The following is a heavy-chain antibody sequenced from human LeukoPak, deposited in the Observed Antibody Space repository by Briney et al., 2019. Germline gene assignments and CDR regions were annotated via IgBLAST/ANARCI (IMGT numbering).Heavy chain of an antibody. D-gene: IGHD6-13*01. CDR3: ARLNIAAAGRDAFDI. CDR1: GYTFTGYY. J-gene: IGHJ3*02. V-gene: IGHV1-2*06. CDR2: INPNSGGT. Sequence: GASVKVSCKASGYTFTGYYMHWVQQAPGQGLEWMGRINPNSGGTNYAQKFQGRVTMTRDTSIGTAYMELSRLRSDDTAVYYCARLNIAAAGRDAFDIWGQGTMVTVSS.